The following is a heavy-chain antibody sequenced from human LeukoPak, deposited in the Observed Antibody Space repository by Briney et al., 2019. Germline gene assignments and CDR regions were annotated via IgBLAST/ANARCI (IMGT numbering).Heavy chain of an antibody. Sequence: GASVKVSCKASGYTFTSYGISWVRQAPGQGLEWMGWISAYNGNTNYAQKLQGRVTMTTDTSTSTAYMELRSLRSDDTAVYYCARDMIVVVKPHSYYGMDVWGQGTTVTVSS. D-gene: IGHD3-22*01. V-gene: IGHV1-18*01. CDR1: GYTFTSYG. CDR3: ARDMIVVVKPHSYYGMDV. CDR2: ISAYNGNT. J-gene: IGHJ6*02.